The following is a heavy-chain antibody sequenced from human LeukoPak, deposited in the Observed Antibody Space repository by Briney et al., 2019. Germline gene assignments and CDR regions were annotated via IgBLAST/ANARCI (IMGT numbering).Heavy chain of an antibody. D-gene: IGHD4-11*01. CDR3: GRDQGLHGDAFDI. V-gene: IGHV4-30-2*01. CDR2: IYHSGST. J-gene: IGHJ3*02. Sequence: SQTLSLTCAVSGGSISSGGYSWSWIRQPPGKGLEWIEYIYHSGSTYYNPSLKSRVTISVDRSKNQFSLKLSSVTAADTAVYYCGRDQGLHGDAFDIWGQGTMVTVSS. CDR1: GGSISSGGYS.